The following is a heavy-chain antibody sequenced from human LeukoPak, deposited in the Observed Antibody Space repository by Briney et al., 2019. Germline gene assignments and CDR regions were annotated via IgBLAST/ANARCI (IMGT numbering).Heavy chain of an antibody. V-gene: IGHV4-39*07. J-gene: IGHJ4*02. CDR2: IYYSGST. CDR1: GGSVSSGSYY. CDR3: ARGYCTNAVCSLGPTQA. D-gene: IGHD2-8*01. Sequence: SETLSPTCTVSGGSVSSGSYYWGWIRQPPGKGLEWIGSIYYSGSTYYNPPLKSRVTISVDTPKNQFSLKLSSVTAADTAVYYCARGYCTNAVCSLGPTQAWGQGTLVTVSS.